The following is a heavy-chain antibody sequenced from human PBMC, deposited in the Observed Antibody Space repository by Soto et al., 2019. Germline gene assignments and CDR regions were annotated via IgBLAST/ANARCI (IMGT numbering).Heavy chain of an antibody. CDR1: GGSINTFY. Sequence: LSLTCTVSGGSINTFYWSWVRQPAGKGLEWIGRIFSSGSTSFNPSLESRVAMSVDTSKNHFSLNLSSVTAADMAVYYCAREGSYSAYNFAHGIQLWSFDFWGQGXLVTV. CDR2: IFSSGST. J-gene: IGHJ4*02. V-gene: IGHV4-4*07. D-gene: IGHD5-12*01. CDR3: AREGSYSAYNFAHGIQLWSFDF.